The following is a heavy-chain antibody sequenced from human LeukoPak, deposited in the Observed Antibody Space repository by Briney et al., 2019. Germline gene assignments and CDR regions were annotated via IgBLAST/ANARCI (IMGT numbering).Heavy chain of an antibody. CDR3: ATDRPVVVIASNAFDI. J-gene: IGHJ3*02. V-gene: IGHV1-69*04. D-gene: IGHD2-21*01. CDR2: IIPILGIA. CDR1: GGTFSSYA. Sequence: SVKVSCKASGGTFSSYAISWVRQAPGQGLEWMGRIIPILGIANYAQKFQGRVTITADKSTSTAYMELSSLRSEDTAVYYCATDRPVVVIASNAFDIWGQGTMVTVSS.